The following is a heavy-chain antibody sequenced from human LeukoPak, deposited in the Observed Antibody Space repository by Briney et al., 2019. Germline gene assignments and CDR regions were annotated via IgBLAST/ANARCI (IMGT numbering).Heavy chain of an antibody. J-gene: IGHJ1*01. CDR3: ARPRGGTSGYQYFQH. CDR1: GGSFSGYY. D-gene: IGHD3-22*01. CDR2: INHSGST. Sequence: SETLSLTCADYGGSFSGYYWSWIRQPPAKGLEWIREINHSGSTNYNPSLKSRVTISVDTSKNQFSLKLSSVTAADTAVYYCARPRGGTSGYQYFQHWGQGTLVTVSS. V-gene: IGHV4-34*01.